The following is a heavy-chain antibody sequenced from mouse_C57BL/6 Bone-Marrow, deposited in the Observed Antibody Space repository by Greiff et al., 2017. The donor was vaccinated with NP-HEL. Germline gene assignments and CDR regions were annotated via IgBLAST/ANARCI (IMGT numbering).Heavy chain of an antibody. V-gene: IGHV1-81*01. J-gene: IGHJ1*03. D-gene: IGHD1-2*01. Sequence: QVQLKQSGAELARPGASVKLSCKASGYTFTSYGISWVKQRTGQGLEWIGEIYPRSGNTYYNEKFKGKATLTADKSSSTAYMELRSLTSEDSAVYYCARGRNYGNFDVWGTGTTVTVSS. CDR2: IYPRSGNT. CDR3: ARGRNYGNFDV. CDR1: GYTFTSYG.